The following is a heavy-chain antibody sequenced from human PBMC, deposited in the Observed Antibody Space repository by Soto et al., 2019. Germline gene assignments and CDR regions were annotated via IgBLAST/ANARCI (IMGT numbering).Heavy chain of an antibody. CDR2: INAGNGNT. CDR1: GYTFTSYA. D-gene: IGHD1-26*01. CDR3: ARDGSWAYNYYNYMDV. V-gene: IGHV1-3*01. J-gene: IGHJ6*03. Sequence: ASVKVSCKASGYTFTSYAMHWVRQAPGQRLEWMGWINAGNGNTKYSQKFQGRVTITRDTSASTAYMELSSLRSEDTAVYYCARDGSWAYNYYNYMDVWGKGTTVTVSS.